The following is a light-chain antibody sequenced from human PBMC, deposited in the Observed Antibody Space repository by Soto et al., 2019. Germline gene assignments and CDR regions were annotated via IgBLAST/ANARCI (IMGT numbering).Light chain of an antibody. CDR2: DAS. CDR3: QQRSNWPPIT. Sequence: EIVLTQSPGTLSLSPGERATLSCRASQSVSSNLAWHQQKPGQAPRLLIYDASNRATGIPARFSGSGSGTDFTLTISSLEPEDFAVYYCQQRSNWPPITFGQGTRLEI. CDR1: QSVSSN. V-gene: IGKV3-11*01. J-gene: IGKJ5*01.